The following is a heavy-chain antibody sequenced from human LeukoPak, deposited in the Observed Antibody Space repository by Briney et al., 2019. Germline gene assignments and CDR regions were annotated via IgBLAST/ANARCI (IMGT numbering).Heavy chain of an antibody. J-gene: IGHJ4*02. D-gene: IGHD3-16*02. V-gene: IGHV4-34*01. CDR3: ANLSIDY. CDR2: ISPSGNT. Sequence: SETLSLTCAVYGGSFTIYSWTWIRQPPGKSLEWVGEISPSGNTQYNPSLKSRVTISVDTSKKQFSLKLSSVTAADTAVYYCANLSIDYWGQGILVTVSS. CDR1: GGSFTIYS.